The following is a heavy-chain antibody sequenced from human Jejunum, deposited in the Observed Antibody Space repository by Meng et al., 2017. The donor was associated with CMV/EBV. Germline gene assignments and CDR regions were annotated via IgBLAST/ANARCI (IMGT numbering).Heavy chain of an antibody. D-gene: IGHD6-13*01. CDR2: INAGSGNT. V-gene: IGHV1-3*01. Sequence: QVQHVQSGAEVKKPGASVKVSCKTSGYTFTNYARHWVRQAPGQGLEWMGWINAGSGNTKYSQKFQDRVTITRDTSATTAYMELSSLRSEDTAVYYCAPYSSSWYGYFQHWGQGTLVTFSS. J-gene: IGHJ1*01. CDR1: GYTFTNYA. CDR3: APYSSSWYGYFQH.